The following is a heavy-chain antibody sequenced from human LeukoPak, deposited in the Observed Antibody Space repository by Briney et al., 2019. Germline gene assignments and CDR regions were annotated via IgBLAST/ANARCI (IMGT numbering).Heavy chain of an antibody. V-gene: IGHV1-69*05. J-gene: IGHJ4*02. CDR3: ARVKAPYYYDSSGYSYVI. Sequence: ASVKVSCKASGGTFSSYAISWVRQAPGQGLEWMGGIIPIFGTANYAKKFQGRVTITTDESTSTAYMELSSLRSEDTAVYYCARVKAPYYYDSSGYSYVIWGQGTLVTVSS. D-gene: IGHD3-22*01. CDR2: IIPIFGTA. CDR1: GGTFSSYA.